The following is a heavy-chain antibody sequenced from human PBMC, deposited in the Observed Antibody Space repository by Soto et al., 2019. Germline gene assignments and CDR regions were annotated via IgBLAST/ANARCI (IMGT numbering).Heavy chain of an antibody. CDR3: ARDHYYDSSGYFDY. CDR1: GFTFSSYG. Sequence: GGSLRLSCAASGFTFSSYGMHWVRQAPGKGLEWVAVIWYDGSNKYYADSVKGRFTISRDNSKNTLYLQMNSLRAEDTAVYYCARDHYYDSSGYFDYWGQGTLVTVSS. J-gene: IGHJ4*02. D-gene: IGHD3-22*01. CDR2: IWYDGSNK. V-gene: IGHV3-33*01.